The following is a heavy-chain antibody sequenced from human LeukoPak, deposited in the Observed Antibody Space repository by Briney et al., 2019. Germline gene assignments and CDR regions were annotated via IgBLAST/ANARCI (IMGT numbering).Heavy chain of an antibody. V-gene: IGHV5-51*01. CDR1: GFSFTSYW. CDR3: ARWYYYDSSGSPTFDY. Sequence: GESLKISCKGSGFSFTSYWIGWVRQMPGKGLEWMGIIYPGDSDTRYSPSFQGQVTISADKSISTAYLQWSSLKASDTAMYYCARWYYYDSSGSPTFDYWGQGTLVTVSS. CDR2: IYPGDSDT. J-gene: IGHJ4*02. D-gene: IGHD3-22*01.